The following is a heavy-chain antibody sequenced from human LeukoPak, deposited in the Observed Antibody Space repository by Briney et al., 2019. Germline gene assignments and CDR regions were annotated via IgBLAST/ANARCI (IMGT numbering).Heavy chain of an antibody. V-gene: IGHV5-51*01. Sequence: GESLKISCNGSGYKFNIYWIAWVRQMPGKGLEWMGIIYPDDSDTRYSPSFQGQVTISVDKSISAAYLQWSSLKASDTAMYYCARHTRESDYDFWSGYYPAGNYYYMDVWGKGTTVTVSS. CDR1: GYKFNIYW. CDR2: IYPDDSDT. D-gene: IGHD3-3*01. J-gene: IGHJ6*03. CDR3: ARHTRESDYDFWSGYYPAGNYYYMDV.